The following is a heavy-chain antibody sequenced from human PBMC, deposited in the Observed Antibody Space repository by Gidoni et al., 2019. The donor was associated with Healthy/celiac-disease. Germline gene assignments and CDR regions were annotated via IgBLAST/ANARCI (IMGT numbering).Heavy chain of an antibody. Sequence: QVQLVQSGAEVKKPGSSVKVSCKASGGTFSSYAISWVRQAPGQGLEWMGGIIPIFGTANYAQKFQGRVTITADKSTSTAYMELSSLRSEDTAVYYCARSPRRGPVPAAALDYYYYMDVWGKGTTVTVSS. V-gene: IGHV1-69*06. D-gene: IGHD2-2*01. J-gene: IGHJ6*03. CDR3: ARSPRRGPVPAAALDYYYYMDV. CDR1: GGTFSSYA. CDR2: IIPIFGTA.